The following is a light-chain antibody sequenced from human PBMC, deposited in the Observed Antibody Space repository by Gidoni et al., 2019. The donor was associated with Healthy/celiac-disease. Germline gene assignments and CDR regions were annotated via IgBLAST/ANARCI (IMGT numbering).Light chain of an antibody. J-gene: IGLJ2*01. V-gene: IGLV3-1*01. CDR2: QDS. Sequence: SYELTQPPSVSVSPGQTASITCSGDKLGDKYACWYQQKPGQSPVLVIYQDSKRPSGIPARFSGSNSGNTATLTISGTQAMDEADYYCQAWDSSRGVVFGGGTKLTVL. CDR1: KLGDKY. CDR3: QAWDSSRGVV.